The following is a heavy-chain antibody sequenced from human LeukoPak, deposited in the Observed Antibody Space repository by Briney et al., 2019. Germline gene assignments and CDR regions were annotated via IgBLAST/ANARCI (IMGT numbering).Heavy chain of an antibody. D-gene: IGHD2-15*01. Sequence: GASVKVSCKASGYTFTGFYMHWVRQAPGQGLQWMGWINPISGGTNYAQQFLGRVTMTRDTSISTAYMELSGVRSDDATVYYCARGSCNGDACSPYYYYGMGVWGQGTTVTVSS. CDR1: GYTFTGFY. V-gene: IGHV1-2*02. J-gene: IGHJ6*02. CDR3: ARGSCNGDACSPYYYYGMGV. CDR2: INPISGGT.